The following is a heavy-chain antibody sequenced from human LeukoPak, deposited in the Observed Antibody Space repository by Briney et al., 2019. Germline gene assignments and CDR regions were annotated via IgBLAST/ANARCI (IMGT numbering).Heavy chain of an antibody. CDR2: IYYSGST. V-gene: IGHV4-39*01. CDR1: GGSISSSSYY. Sequence: PSETLSLTCTVSGGSISSSSYYWGWIRQPPGKGLEWIGSIYYSGSTYYNPSLKSRVTISVDTSKNQFSLKLSSVTAADTAVYYCARRKAYNWNYYYYGMDVWGQGTTVTVSS. CDR3: ARRKAYNWNYYYYGMDV. D-gene: IGHD1-20*01. J-gene: IGHJ6*02.